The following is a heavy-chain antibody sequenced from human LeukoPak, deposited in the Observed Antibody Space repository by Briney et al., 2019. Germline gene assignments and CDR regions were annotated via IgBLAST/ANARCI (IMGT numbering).Heavy chain of an antibody. D-gene: IGHD6-25*01. Sequence: ASVKVSCKASDYTFTSYGIAWVRQAPGQGLEWVGWVNTNNGDTNYAQKIQGRVTMTTDTSTTTAHMELRNLRSDDTAVYFCVRLRAAPAFFDHWGQGTLVTVSS. J-gene: IGHJ4*02. CDR3: VRLRAAPAFFDH. CDR2: VNTNNGDT. V-gene: IGHV1-18*01. CDR1: DYTFTSYG.